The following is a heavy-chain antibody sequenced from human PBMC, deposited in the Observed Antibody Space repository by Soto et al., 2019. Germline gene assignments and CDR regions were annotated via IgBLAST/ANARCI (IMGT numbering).Heavy chain of an antibody. CDR1: GFTFSSYW. V-gene: IGHV3-7*01. D-gene: IGHD5-12*01. CDR2: IKQDGSEK. J-gene: IGHJ4*02. CDR3: ARDRHSGYDFTYFDY. Sequence: GGSLRLSCAASGFTFSSYWMSWVRQAPGMGLEWVANIKQDGSEKYYVDSVKGRFTISRDNAKNSLYRQMNSLRAEDTAVYYCARDRHSGYDFTYFDYWGQGTLVTVSS.